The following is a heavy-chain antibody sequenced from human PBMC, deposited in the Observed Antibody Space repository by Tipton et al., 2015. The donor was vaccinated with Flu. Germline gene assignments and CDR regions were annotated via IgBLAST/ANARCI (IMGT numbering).Heavy chain of an antibody. V-gene: IGHV5-51*01. CDR1: GSTFSSYW. CDR3: VRQNCGGDCYPDY. D-gene: IGHD2-21*02. Sequence: VQLVQSGAEVKKPGESLKISCKGSGSTFSSYWIAWVRQMPGKGLEWMGIIHPDDSDTKYSPSFQGHVTFSVDKSVSTAYLQWSSLKASDTAIYFCVRQNCGGDCYPDYWGQGTLVTVSS. CDR2: IHPDDSDT. J-gene: IGHJ4*02.